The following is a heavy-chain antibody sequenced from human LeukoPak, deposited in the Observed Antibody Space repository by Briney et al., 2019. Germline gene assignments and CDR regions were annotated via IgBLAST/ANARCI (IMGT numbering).Heavy chain of an antibody. J-gene: IGHJ4*02. Sequence: GGSLRLSCAASGNSWMHWVRQAPGKGLVWVSHVNSDGSWTTYADSVKGRFTISKDNAKNTVYLQMNNLRAEDTAVYYCVSFYETYWGRGTLVTVSS. V-gene: IGHV3-74*01. CDR2: VNSDGSWT. CDR3: VSFYETY. D-gene: IGHD2-2*01. CDR1: GNSW.